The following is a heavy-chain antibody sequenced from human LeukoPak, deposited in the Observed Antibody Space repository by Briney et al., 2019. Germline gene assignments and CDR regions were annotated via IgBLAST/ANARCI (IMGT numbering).Heavy chain of an antibody. J-gene: IGHJ4*02. V-gene: IGHV4-38-2*01. CDR3: ARHLSPYYDFWSGYSYFDY. Sequence: SETLSLTCAVSGYSISSGYYWGWIRQPPGKGLEWIGSIYQSGSTYYNPSLKSRVTISVDTSKNQFSLKLSSVTAADTAVYYCARHLSPYYDFWSGYSYFDYWGQGTLVTVSS. D-gene: IGHD3-3*01. CDR1: GYSISSGYY. CDR2: IYQSGST.